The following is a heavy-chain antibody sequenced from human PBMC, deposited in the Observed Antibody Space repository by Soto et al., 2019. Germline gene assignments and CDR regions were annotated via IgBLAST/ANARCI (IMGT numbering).Heavy chain of an antibody. V-gene: IGHV3-33*01. D-gene: IGHD1-7*01. J-gene: IGHJ4*02. CDR3: AAGTTRNFPMHY. CDR2: IWYDGSNR. Sequence: ESGGGVVQPGTSLRLSCAASVFTISTHGMHWVRQAPGKGLEWVANIWYDGSNRFYADSVKGRCAISKENSKNTLFLQMSRLIAEYTAVYYCAAGTTRNFPMHYCGKGTQVTVSS. CDR1: VFTISTHG.